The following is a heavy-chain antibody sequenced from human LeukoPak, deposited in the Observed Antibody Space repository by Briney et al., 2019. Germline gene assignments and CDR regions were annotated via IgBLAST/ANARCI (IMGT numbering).Heavy chain of an antibody. CDR3: ARRTTAFSRIRPRSFDY. D-gene: IGHD3-3*02. J-gene: IGHJ4*02. V-gene: IGHV4-61*02. CDR1: GGSISSGSYY. CDR2: INTSGST. Sequence: SETLSLTCTVSGGSISSGSYYWSWIRQPAGKGLEWIGRINTSGSTNYNPSLKSRVTISVDTSKNQFSLKLSSVTAADTAVYYCARRTTAFSRIRPRSFDYWGQGTLVTVSS.